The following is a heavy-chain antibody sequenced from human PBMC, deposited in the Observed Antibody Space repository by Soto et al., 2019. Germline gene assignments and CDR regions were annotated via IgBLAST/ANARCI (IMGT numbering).Heavy chain of an antibody. CDR3: ARDLNGLGGIDF. V-gene: IGHV4-30-2*01. CDR2: ISQSGSA. Sequence: QLQLQESGSGLVKPSQTLSLTCVVSGGPISSGGYSWTWIRQPPGRGLEWIGYISQSGSADYNPSLKSGVTISLDTSKNQFSLRLSSVTAADTAVYYCARDLNGLGGIDFWGQGILVTVSS. D-gene: IGHD3-16*01. J-gene: IGHJ4*02. CDR1: GGPISSGGYS.